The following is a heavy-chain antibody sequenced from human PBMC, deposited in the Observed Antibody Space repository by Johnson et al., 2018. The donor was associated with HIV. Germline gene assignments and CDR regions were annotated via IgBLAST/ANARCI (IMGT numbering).Heavy chain of an antibody. J-gene: IGHJ3*02. CDR2: ISYDGSNK. Sequence: QVQLVESGGGVVQPGRSLRLSCAASGFTFSSYGMHWVRQAPGKGLEWVAFISYDGSNKYYADSVKGRFTISRDNSKNTLYLQMNSLRAEDTAVYYCAREGGYSGYEGVGHTNDAFDIWGQGTMVTVSS. CDR3: AREGGYSGYEGVGHTNDAFDI. CDR1: GFTFSSYG. D-gene: IGHD5-12*01. V-gene: IGHV3-30*03.